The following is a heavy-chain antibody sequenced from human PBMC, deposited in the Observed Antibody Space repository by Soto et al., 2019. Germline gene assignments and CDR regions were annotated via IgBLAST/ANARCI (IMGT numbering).Heavy chain of an antibody. J-gene: IGHJ5*02. CDR2: IIPTFGTT. CDR3: AGASDSTWYNWLDP. CDR1: GDNNSSNG. Sequence: ASVKVSCKAPGDNNSSNGIRWVRQAPGQGLELMGGIIPTFGTTNYAHKFRGRATITADESTGTAYMELSSLRSDDTAVYYCAGASDSTWYNWLDPWGQGTLVTVSS. V-gene: IGHV1-69*13. D-gene: IGHD4-4*01.